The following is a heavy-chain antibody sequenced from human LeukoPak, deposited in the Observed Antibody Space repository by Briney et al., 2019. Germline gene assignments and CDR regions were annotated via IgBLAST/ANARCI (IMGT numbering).Heavy chain of an antibody. V-gene: IGHV1-69*05. CDR3: ASDGAARYYYYYMDV. J-gene: IGHJ6*03. CDR1: GGTFSSYA. Sequence: ASVKVSCKASGGTFSSYAISWVRQAPGQGLEWMGGISPIFGTANYAQKFQGRVTITTDESTSTAYMELSSLRSEDTAVYYCASDGAARYYYYYMDVWGKGTTVTVSS. D-gene: IGHD6-13*01. CDR2: ISPIFGTA.